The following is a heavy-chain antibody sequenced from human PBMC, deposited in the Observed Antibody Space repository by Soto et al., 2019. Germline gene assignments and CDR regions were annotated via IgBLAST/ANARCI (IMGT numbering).Heavy chain of an antibody. Sequence: ASVKVSCKVSGYTFTGYYMHWVRQAPGQGLEWMGWINPNSGGTNYAQKFQGWVTMTRDTSISTAYMELSRLRSDDTAVYYCARDRAGVMSYYYGMDVWGQGTTVTVSS. V-gene: IGHV1-2*04. CDR2: INPNSGGT. D-gene: IGHD3-16*01. CDR3: ARDRAGVMSYYYGMDV. J-gene: IGHJ6*02. CDR1: GYTFTGYY.